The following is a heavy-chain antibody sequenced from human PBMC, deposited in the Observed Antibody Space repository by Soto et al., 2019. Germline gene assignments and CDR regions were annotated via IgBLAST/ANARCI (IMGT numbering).Heavy chain of an antibody. D-gene: IGHD2-2*01. J-gene: IGHJ4*02. CDR1: GFTVSNHY. CDR2: IYSDGYT. Sequence: GGSLRLSCAASGFTVSNHYMTWVRQAPGKGLDWVSVIYSDGYTYYADSVKGRFTISRDNSKNTLYLQMNSLRAEDTAVYYCARDEFYCSSTSCFHYWGQGTLVTVSS. V-gene: IGHV3-66*01. CDR3: ARDEFYCSSTSCFHY.